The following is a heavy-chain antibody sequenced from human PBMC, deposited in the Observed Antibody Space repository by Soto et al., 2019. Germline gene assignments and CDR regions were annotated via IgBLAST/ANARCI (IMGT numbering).Heavy chain of an antibody. D-gene: IGHD2-15*01. J-gene: IGHJ6*02. CDR1: GGSISSGGDY. CDR2: IYYSGST. V-gene: IGHV4-31*03. CDR3: AKGYCSGGSCYSDYGMDV. Sequence: QVQLQESGPGLVKPSQTLSLTCTVSGGSISSGGDYWSWIRQHPGKGLEWIGYIYYSGSTYYNPSLKSRVTISVDTSKNQFSLKLSSVTAADTAVYYCAKGYCSGGSCYSDYGMDVWGQGTTVTVSS.